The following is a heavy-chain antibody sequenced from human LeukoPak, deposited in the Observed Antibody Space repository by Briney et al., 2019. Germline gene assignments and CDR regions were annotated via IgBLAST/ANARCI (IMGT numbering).Heavy chain of an antibody. V-gene: IGHV1-2*02. CDR1: GYTFTGYY. J-gene: IGHJ4*02. D-gene: IGHD3-3*01. CDR2: INPNSGGT. Sequence: ASVKVSCKASGYTFTGYYMHWVRQAPGQGLEWMGWINPNSGGTNYAQKFQGRVTMTRDTSISTAYMELSRLRSDDTAVYYCARDNNDFWGGYNFDYWGQGTLVTVSS. CDR3: ARDNNDFWGGYNFDY.